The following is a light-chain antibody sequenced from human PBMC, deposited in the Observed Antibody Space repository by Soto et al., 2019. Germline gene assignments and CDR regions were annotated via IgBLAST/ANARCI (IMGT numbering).Light chain of an antibody. Sequence: EIVLTQSPATLSLSPGERATLSCRASQSVSSYLAWYQQKPGQAPRLLIYDASNRATGIPARFSGSRSGTDFYLTISSLEPEDLAVYYCQQRSNWPWTFRQGTKVEIK. CDR1: QSVSSY. CDR2: DAS. V-gene: IGKV3-11*01. J-gene: IGKJ1*01. CDR3: QQRSNWPWT.